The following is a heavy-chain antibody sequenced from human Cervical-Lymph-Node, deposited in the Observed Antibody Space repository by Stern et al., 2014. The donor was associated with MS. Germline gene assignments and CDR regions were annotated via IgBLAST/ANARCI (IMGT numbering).Heavy chain of an antibody. J-gene: IGHJ5*02. CDR3: AHGLWFGEFPWFDP. Sequence: QITLKESGPTLVKPTQTLTLTCTFSGFSLSTSGVGVGWIRQPPGKALEWLALIYWNDDKRYSPSLKSRLTIPKDTSKNQVVLTMTNMDPVDTATYYCAHGLWFGEFPWFDPWGQGTLVTVSS. V-gene: IGHV2-5*01. CDR1: GFSLSTSGVG. D-gene: IGHD3-10*01. CDR2: IYWNDDK.